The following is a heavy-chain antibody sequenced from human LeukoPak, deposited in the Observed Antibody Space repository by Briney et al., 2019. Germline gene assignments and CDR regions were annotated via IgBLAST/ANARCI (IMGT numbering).Heavy chain of an antibody. CDR2: ISGSGGST. D-gene: IGHD3-10*01. CDR3: ANSMVRGYNWFDP. J-gene: IGHJ5*02. CDR1: GFTFSSYA. V-gene: IGHV3-23*01. Sequence: GGSLRLSCAASGFTFSSYAMSWVRQAPGKGLGWVSAISGSGGSTYYADSVKGRFTISRDNSKNTLYLQMNSLRAEDTAVYYCANSMVRGYNWFDPWGQGTLVTVSS.